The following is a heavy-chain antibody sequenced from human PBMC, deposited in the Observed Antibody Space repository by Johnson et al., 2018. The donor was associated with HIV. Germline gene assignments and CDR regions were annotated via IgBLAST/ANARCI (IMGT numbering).Heavy chain of an antibody. CDR1: GSTFSSYG. J-gene: IGHJ3*01. Sequence: VQLVESGGGVVQPGRSLRLSCAASGSTFSSYGMHWVRQAPGKGLEWVAVIWYDGSNKFYADSVKGRFTISRDNSKNTLYLQMNSLRAEDTAVYYCARDGRDLVTRGSFEVWGQGTVVTVSS. D-gene: IGHD3-9*01. CDR2: IWYDGSNK. V-gene: IGHV3-33*01. CDR3: ARDGRDLVTRGSFEV.